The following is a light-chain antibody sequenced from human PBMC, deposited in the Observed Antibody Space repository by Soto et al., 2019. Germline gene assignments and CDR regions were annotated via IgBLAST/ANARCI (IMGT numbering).Light chain of an antibody. CDR2: GAS. CDR1: QSVSNR. J-gene: IGKJ2*01. CDR3: QQYNNWPPMYT. V-gene: IGKV3-15*01. Sequence: EIVMTQSPATLSVSPGERATLSCRASQSVSNRLAWYQQKPDQAPRLLIYGASTRATGIPARFSGSGSGTEFTLTISSLQSEDFAVYYGQQYNNWPPMYTFGQGTKLEI.